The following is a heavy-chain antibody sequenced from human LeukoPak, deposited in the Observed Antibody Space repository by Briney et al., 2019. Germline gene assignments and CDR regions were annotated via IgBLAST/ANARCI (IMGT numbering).Heavy chain of an antibody. D-gene: IGHD5-24*01. CDR1: GFIFSDSY. Sequence: LRLSCAVSGFIFSDSYMSWLRQAPGKGLEWIGSIYYSGSTYYNPSLKSRVTISVNTSKNQFSLKLSSVTAADTAVYFCARAEMATIFLWGQGTLVTVSS. CDR2: IYYSGST. CDR3: ARAEMATIFL. J-gene: IGHJ4*02. V-gene: IGHV4-38-2*01.